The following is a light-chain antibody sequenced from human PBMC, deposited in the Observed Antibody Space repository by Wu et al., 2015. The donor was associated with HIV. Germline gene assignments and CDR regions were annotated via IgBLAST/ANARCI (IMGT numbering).Light chain of an antibody. CDR2: GAS. J-gene: IGKJ4*02. Sequence: EIVMTQSPAALSVSPGERATFSCKSSQTISYNLAWYQQKPGQAPRLLINGASTRVTGVPARFSGSGSGTDFTLTISSLQPEDFATYYCQQANSFPSTSFGG. V-gene: IGKV3-15*01. CDR3: QQANSFPSTS. CDR1: QTISYN.